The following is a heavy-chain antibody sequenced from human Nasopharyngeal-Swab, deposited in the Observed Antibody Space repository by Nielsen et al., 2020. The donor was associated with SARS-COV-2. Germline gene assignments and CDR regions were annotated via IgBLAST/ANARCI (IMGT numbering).Heavy chain of an antibody. CDR1: GFTFNNYA. Sequence: GSLRLSCAASGFTFNNYAMHWVRQAPGKGLEWVAVISYDGSNKYYADSVKGRFTISRDNSKNTLYLQMNSLRGEDTAVYYCARGLTDYFDYWGQGTLVTVSS. V-gene: IGHV3-30*04. J-gene: IGHJ4*02. CDR3: ARGLTDYFDY. D-gene: IGHD3-9*01. CDR2: ISYDGSNK.